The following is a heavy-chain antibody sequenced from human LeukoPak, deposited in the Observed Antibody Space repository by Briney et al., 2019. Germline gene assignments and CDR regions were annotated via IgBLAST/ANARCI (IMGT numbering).Heavy chain of an antibody. D-gene: IGHD6-19*01. CDR3: ARDLDSGWTYGMDV. CDR2: IKEDESRK. Sequence: GGSLRLSCAASGFTFSNYWMSWVRQAPGKALEWVANIKEDESRKYYVDSVKGRFTISRDNAKNSLFLQMNSLRAEDTAVFYCARDLDSGWTYGMDVWGKGTTVTVSS. CDR1: GFTFSNYW. J-gene: IGHJ6*04. V-gene: IGHV3-7*05.